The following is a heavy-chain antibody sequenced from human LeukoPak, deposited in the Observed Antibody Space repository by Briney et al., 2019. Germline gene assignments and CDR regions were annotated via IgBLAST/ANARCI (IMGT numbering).Heavy chain of an antibody. CDR2: TRNKANSYTT. Sequence: PGGSLRLSCAASGFTFSDHYMGWVRQAPGKGLEWVGRTRNKANSYTTENAASVTSRFSISRDDSKNSLYLQMNSLKTEDTAVYQCARATPDCNSHHYMDVWGKGTTVTVSS. J-gene: IGHJ6*03. D-gene: IGHD2-21*02. CDR3: ARATPDCNSHHYMDV. V-gene: IGHV3-72*01. CDR1: GFTFSDHY.